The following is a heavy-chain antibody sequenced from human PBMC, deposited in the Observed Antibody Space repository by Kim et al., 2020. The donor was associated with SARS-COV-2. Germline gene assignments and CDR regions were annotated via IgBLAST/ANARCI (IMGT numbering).Heavy chain of an antibody. V-gene: IGHV3-21*01. D-gene: IGHD3-22*01. J-gene: IGHJ3*02. CDR1: GFTFSSYS. CDR2: ISSSSSYI. CDR3: ARDQQKYDSSGYYYYAFDI. Sequence: GGSLRLSCAASGFTFSSYSMNWVRQAPGKGLEWVSSISSSSSYIYYADSVKGRFTISRDNAKNSLYLQMNSLRAEDTAVYYCARDQQKYDSSGYYYYAFDIWGQGTMVTVSS.